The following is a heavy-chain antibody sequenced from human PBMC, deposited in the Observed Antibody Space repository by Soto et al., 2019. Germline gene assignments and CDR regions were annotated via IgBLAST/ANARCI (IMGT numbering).Heavy chain of an antibody. D-gene: IGHD1-7*01. J-gene: IGHJ4*02. Sequence: QVQLVQSGAEVKKPGSSVKVSCKASGGTFSSYAISWVRQAPGQGLEWMGGIIPIFGTANYAQKFQGRVTITADKSTSKAYMELSSLRSEDTAVYYGARKGSITGTTSGFDYWGQGTLVTVSS. V-gene: IGHV1-69*06. CDR3: ARKGSITGTTSGFDY. CDR1: GGTFSSYA. CDR2: IIPIFGTA.